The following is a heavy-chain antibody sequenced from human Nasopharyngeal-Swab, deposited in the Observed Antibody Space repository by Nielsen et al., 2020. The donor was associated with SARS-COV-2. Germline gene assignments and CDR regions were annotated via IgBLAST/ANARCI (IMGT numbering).Heavy chain of an antibody. CDR1: GYSFTSYW. D-gene: IGHD3-22*01. CDR2: IYPGDSDT. CDR3: ARHANFYDSSGYYSDAFDI. Sequence: GGSLRLSCKGSGYSFTSYWIGWVRQMPGKGPEWMGIIYPGDSDTRYSPSFQGQVTISADKSISTAYLQWSSLKASDTAMYYCARHANFYDSSGYYSDAFDIWGQGTMVTVSS. V-gene: IGHV5-51*01. J-gene: IGHJ3*02.